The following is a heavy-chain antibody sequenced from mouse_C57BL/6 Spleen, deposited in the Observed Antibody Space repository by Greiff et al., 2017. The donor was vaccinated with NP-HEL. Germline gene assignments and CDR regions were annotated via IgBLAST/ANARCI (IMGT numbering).Heavy chain of an antibody. D-gene: IGHD1-1*01. CDR3: ARERDYYYGSYFDY. Sequence: LQQSGASVKISCKASGYAFSSYWMNWVKQRPGKGLEWIGQIYPGDGDTNYNGKFKGKATLTADKSSSTAYMQLSSLTSEDSAVYFCARERDYYYGSYFDYWGQGTTLTVSS. CDR1: GYAFSSYW. J-gene: IGHJ2*01. V-gene: IGHV1-80*01. CDR2: IYPGDGDT.